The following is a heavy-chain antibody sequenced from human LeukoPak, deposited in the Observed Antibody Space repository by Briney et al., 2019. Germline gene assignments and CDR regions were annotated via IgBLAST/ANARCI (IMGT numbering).Heavy chain of an antibody. Sequence: GGSLRLSCAASGFTFSSYGMHWVRQAPGKGLEWVAFIRYDGSNKYYADSVKGRFTISRDNSKNTLYLQMNSLRAEDTAVYYCAKDRSLDSSGYSYFDYWGQGTLVTVSS. D-gene: IGHD3-22*01. V-gene: IGHV3-30*02. CDR2: IRYDGSNK. CDR1: GFTFSSYG. CDR3: AKDRSLDSSGYSYFDY. J-gene: IGHJ4*02.